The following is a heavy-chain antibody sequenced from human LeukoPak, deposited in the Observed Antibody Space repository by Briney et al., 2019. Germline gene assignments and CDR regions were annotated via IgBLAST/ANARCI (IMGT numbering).Heavy chain of an antibody. CDR3: ARSVALYYFDY. CDR1: GFTVSSNY. V-gene: IGHV3-66*02. Sequence: GGSLRLSCAASGFTVSSNYMSWVRQAPGKGLEWVSVIYSGGSTYYADSVKGRFTISRDNYKNTLCLQMNSLRAEDTAVYYCARSVALYYFDYWGQGTLVTVSS. CDR2: IYSGGST. J-gene: IGHJ4*02.